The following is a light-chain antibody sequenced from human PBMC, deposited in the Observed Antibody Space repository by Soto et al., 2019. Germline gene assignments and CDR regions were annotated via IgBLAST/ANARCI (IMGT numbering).Light chain of an antibody. CDR2: GAS. CDR1: QSVYSNY. Sequence: ENVLTRSAVTLSLSTGERATLSCRASQSVYSNYLAWFQQKSGQAPRLLIYGASSRATGIPDRFIGSRSVTDFTLTISRLEPEDFAMYYCQQYGSSPQTFGQGTRLEIK. V-gene: IGKV3-20*01. CDR3: QQYGSSPQT. J-gene: IGKJ5*01.